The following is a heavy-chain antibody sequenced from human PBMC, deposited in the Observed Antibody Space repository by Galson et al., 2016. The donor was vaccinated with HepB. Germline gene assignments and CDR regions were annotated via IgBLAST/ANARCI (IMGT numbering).Heavy chain of an antibody. V-gene: IGHV1-2*02. D-gene: IGHD4-17*01. CDR1: GYSFTGYY. Sequence: SVKVSCKASGYSFTGYYIHWVRQAPGQGLEWMGWINSNSGGTKFAQKFQGRVTMTRDRSISTAYMDLSRLRSDDTVVYYCARVYGENLFEFFGMDVWGKGTTVIVSS. J-gene: IGHJ6*04. CDR2: INSNSGGT. CDR3: ARVYGENLFEFFGMDV.